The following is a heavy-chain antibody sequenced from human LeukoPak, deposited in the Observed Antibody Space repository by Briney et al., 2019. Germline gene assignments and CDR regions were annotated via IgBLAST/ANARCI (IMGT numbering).Heavy chain of an antibody. D-gene: IGHD6-13*01. CDR3: ARDSPAAADISFDY. CDR2: IYYSGST. V-gene: IGHV4-39*07. J-gene: IGHJ4*02. CDR1: GGSISSSSYY. Sequence: SETLSLTCTVSGGSISSSSYYWGWIRQPPGKGLEWIGSIYYSGSTYYNPSLKSRVTISVDTSKNQFSLKLSSVTAADTAVYYCARDSPAAADISFDYWGQGTLVTVSP.